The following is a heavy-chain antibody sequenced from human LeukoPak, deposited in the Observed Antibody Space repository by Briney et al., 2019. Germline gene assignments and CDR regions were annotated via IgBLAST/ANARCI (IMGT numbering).Heavy chain of an antibody. CDR2: TYYRSTWYS. CDR3: ARESSGHDY. J-gene: IGHJ4*02. CDR1: GDSVSSNSAA. Sequence: SQTLSLTCAISGDSVSSNSAAWSWIRQSPSRGLEWLGRTYYRSTWYSEYSVSVKSRITLNPDTSKNQFSLQLNSVTPEDTAIYFCARESSGHDYWGQGILVTVSS. D-gene: IGHD7-27*01. V-gene: IGHV6-1*01.